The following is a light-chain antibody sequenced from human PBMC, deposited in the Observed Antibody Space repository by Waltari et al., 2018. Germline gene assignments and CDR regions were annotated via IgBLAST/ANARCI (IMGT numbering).Light chain of an antibody. CDR2: KAS. J-gene: IGKJ2*01. CDR1: RRIVNW. V-gene: IGKV1-5*03. Sequence: DIQMTQSPSTLSASVGDRVTITCRASRRIVNWLAWYQQKPGKAPKLLIYKASNLESGVPSRFSGSGSWTEFTLTINSLQPDDFATYYCQQYNSNLYTFGQGTKLEIK. CDR3: QQYNSNLYT.